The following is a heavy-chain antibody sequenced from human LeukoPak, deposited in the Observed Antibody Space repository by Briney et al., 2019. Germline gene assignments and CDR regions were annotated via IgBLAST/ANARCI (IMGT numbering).Heavy chain of an antibody. D-gene: IGHD2-21*02. Sequence: SETLSLTCTVSGGSISSYYWSWIRQPAGKGLEWIGRVYTSEDAKYNPSLESRVSISLDTSKNQFSLRLTSVTAADTAVYYCARYGDPNYYFDYWGRGALVTVSS. J-gene: IGHJ4*02. CDR2: VYTSEDA. CDR1: GGSISSYY. V-gene: IGHV4-4*07. CDR3: ARYGDPNYYFDY.